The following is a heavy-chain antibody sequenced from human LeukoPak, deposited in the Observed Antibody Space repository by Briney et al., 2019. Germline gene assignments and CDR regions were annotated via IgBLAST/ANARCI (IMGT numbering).Heavy chain of an antibody. D-gene: IGHD2-21*01. CDR3: ARGGSPDIVVVIAYFP. J-gene: IGHJ5*02. Sequence: ASVKVSCKASGYTFTGYYMHWVRQAPGQGLEWMGWINPNSGGTNYAQKFQGRVTMTRDTSISTAYMELSRLRYDDTAVYYCARGGSPDIVVVIAYFPWGQGTLVTVPS. CDR2: INPNSGGT. V-gene: IGHV1-2*02. CDR1: GYTFTGYY.